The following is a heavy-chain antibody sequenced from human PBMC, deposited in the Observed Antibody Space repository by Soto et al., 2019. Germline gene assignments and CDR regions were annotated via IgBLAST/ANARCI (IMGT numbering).Heavy chain of an antibody. J-gene: IGHJ2*01. CDR3: ATRSYSSSWYGWNFDH. D-gene: IGHD6-13*01. Sequence: QVQLQESGPGLVKPSQTLSLTCTVSGGSISSGDYYWSWVRQPPGKGLEWIGYIYSSGSTDYNPSLKSRVTISIDTSKNQFSLNLNSVTAADTAVYYCATRSYSSSWYGWNFDHWGRGTLVTVSS. CDR2: IYSSGST. CDR1: GGSISSGDYY. V-gene: IGHV4-30-4*01.